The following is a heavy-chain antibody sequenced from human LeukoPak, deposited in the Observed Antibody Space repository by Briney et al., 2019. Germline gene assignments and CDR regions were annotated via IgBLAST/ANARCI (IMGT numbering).Heavy chain of an antibody. Sequence: GESLKISGKGSGYTFRDYWGAWVRQMPGKGREWMGIIYARNSDTRYSPSFRGQLTMSVDKYISTAYLQWSSLKASDTAMFYCARRDVCGIYYKDYWGQGTLVTVSS. CDR1: GYTFRDYW. J-gene: IGHJ4*02. CDR2: IYARNSDT. CDR3: ARRDVCGIYYKDY. D-gene: IGHD3-10*01. V-gene: IGHV5-51*01.